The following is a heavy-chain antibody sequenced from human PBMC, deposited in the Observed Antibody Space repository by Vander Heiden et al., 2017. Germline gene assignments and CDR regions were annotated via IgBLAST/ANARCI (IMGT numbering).Heavy chain of an antibody. CDR3: ARAPDTAMVMSYFDY. CDR1: GVVFCSDL. V-gene: IGHV3-30-3*01. D-gene: IGHD5-18*01. CDR2: ISYDGSNK. J-gene: IGHJ4*02. Sequence: GVVFCSDLMHWVRQAPGKGLEWVAVISYDGSNKYYADSVKGRFTISRDNSKNTLYLQMNSLRAEDTAVYYCARAPDTAMVMSYFDYWGQGTLVTVSS.